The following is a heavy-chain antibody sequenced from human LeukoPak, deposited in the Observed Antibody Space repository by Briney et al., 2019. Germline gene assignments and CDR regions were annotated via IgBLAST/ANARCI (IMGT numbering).Heavy chain of an antibody. CDR3: ARSTPSLLAYYYYGMDV. V-gene: IGHV1-18*01. Sequence: ASVKVSCKASGYTFTNYGISWVRQAPGQGLEWMGWISAYNGNTNYAQKLQGRVTITRDTSASTAYMELSSLRSEDTAVYYCARSTPSLLAYYYYGMDVWGQGTTVTVSS. CDR1: GYTFTNYG. CDR2: ISAYNGNT. J-gene: IGHJ6*02.